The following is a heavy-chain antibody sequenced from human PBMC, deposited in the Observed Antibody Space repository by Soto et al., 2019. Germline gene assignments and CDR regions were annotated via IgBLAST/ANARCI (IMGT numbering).Heavy chain of an antibody. J-gene: IGHJ4*02. CDR2: MAGDGSSS. Sequence: EVQLLDSGGGLAQPGGSLRLSCAASGFIFRTYAINWVRQAPGKGLEWVSVMAGDGSSSDYAVSVRGRFSTSTDNSKNTLDLQMNNLRAEDTAVYYCAKDLRPDGRYALDYWGQGTLVTVSS. V-gene: IGHV3-23*03. CDR1: GFIFRTYA. D-gene: IGHD1-26*01. CDR3: AKDLRPDGRYALDY.